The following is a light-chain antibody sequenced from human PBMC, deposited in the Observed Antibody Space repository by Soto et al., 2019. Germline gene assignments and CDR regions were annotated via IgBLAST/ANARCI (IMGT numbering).Light chain of an antibody. Sequence: QSALTQPRSVSGSPGQSVTISCTGTSSDVGGYNYVSWYQHHPGKAPKLMIYDVTKRPSGVTDRFSGSKSGNTASLTISGLQTDDEADYYCSSFAGNFRYVFGTGTKLTVL. CDR1: SSDVGGYNY. V-gene: IGLV2-11*01. CDR2: DVT. J-gene: IGLJ1*01. CDR3: SSFAGNFRYV.